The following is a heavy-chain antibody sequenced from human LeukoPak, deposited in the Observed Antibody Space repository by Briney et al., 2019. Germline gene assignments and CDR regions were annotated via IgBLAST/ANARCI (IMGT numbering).Heavy chain of an antibody. Sequence: GGSLRLSCAASGFTFSSYAMSWVRQAPGKWLEWVSAISGIGGSTYYADSVKGRFTISRDNSKNTLYLQMNSLRAEDTAVYYCAKDPQYYDILTGYPAFDYWGQGTLVTVSS. CDR3: AKDPQYYDILTGYPAFDY. CDR1: GFTFSSYA. CDR2: ISGIGGST. J-gene: IGHJ4*02. D-gene: IGHD3-9*01. V-gene: IGHV3-23*01.